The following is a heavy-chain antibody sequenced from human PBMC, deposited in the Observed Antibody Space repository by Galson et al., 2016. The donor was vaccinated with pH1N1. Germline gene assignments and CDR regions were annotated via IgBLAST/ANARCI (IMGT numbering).Heavy chain of an antibody. CDR2: INGRGSSP. CDR1: GFAFNYFA. J-gene: IGHJ5*02. V-gene: IGHV3-23*01. D-gene: IGHD3-10*01. Sequence: SLRLSCAASGFAFNYFAMTWVRQAPGKGLVWVSSINGRGSSPYYADSVKGRFTISRDNSRSTLYLQLSALTVDDTAVYYCAKEGRWYGGNWFDPWGQGTLVTVSS. CDR3: AKEGRWYGGNWFDP.